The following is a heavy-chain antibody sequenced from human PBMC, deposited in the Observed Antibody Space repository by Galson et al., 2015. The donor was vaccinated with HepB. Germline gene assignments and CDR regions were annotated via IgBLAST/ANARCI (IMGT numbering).Heavy chain of an antibody. Sequence: SLRLACAASGFTLSTSAMHWGRQAPGKGLEWGAVGSYDGSKKYSADFVKGRFTISRDNSKNTLFLQLNSPRPEETAVYYCARAGGMDNWGQGTTGTGSS. CDR3: ARAGGMDN. V-gene: IGHV3-30-3*01. J-gene: IGHJ6*02. CDR2: GSYDGSKK. CDR1: GFTLSTSA.